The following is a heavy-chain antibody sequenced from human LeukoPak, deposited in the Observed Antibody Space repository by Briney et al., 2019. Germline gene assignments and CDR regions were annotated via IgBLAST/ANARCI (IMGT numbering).Heavy chain of an antibody. J-gene: IGHJ4*02. CDR2: IYYSGST. V-gene: IGHV4-59*01. CDR1: GGSISSYY. CDR3: ARALGYSGYDSGDY. Sequence: SETLSLTCTVSGGSISSYYWSWIRQPPGKGLEWIGYIYYSGSTNYNPSLKSRVTISVDTSKNQFSLKLSSVTAADTAVYYCARALGYSGYDSGDYWGQGTLVTVSS. D-gene: IGHD5-12*01.